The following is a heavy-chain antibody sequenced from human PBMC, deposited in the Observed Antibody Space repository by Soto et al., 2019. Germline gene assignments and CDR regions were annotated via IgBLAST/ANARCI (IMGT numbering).Heavy chain of an antibody. Sequence: SETLSLTCAVCGYPIGNVYYRGWIWQPPGKGLEWIGSVHHTGSPYYNPSLKSRVTISLDTSKNQFSLKLNSVTASDTAVYYCARYSDASGFAAFDIWGQGTRVTVSS. D-gene: IGHD3-22*01. CDR2: VHHTGSP. V-gene: IGHV4-38-2*01. CDR3: ARYSDASGFAAFDI. J-gene: IGHJ3*02. CDR1: GYPIGNVYY.